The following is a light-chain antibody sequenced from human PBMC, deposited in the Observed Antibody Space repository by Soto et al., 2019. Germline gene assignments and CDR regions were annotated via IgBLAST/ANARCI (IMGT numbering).Light chain of an antibody. CDR1: QSVTSTH. Sequence: EIVLMQSPGTLSLSPGERATLSCRASQSVTSTHLAWYQQKPGQAPRLLIYGAYSRATGIPDRFSGSGSGTDFPLTIRRLEPEDFAVYFCLQYCNIPFTFGPGTTVDIK. J-gene: IGKJ3*01. V-gene: IGKV3-20*01. CDR3: LQYCNIPFT. CDR2: GAY.